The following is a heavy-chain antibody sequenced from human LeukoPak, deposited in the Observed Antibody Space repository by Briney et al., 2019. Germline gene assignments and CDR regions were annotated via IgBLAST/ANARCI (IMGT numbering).Heavy chain of an antibody. CDR1: GFTFSSYA. CDR2: ISYDGSNK. J-gene: IGHJ6*02. CDR3: ARERHLYYYYGMDV. V-gene: IGHV3-30-3*01. Sequence: PGRSLRLSCAASGFTFSSYAMHWVRQAPGKGLEWVAVISYDGSNKYYADSVKGRFTISRDNSKNTLYLQVNSLRAEDTAVYYCARERHLYYYYGMDVWGQGTTVTVSS. D-gene: IGHD6-25*01.